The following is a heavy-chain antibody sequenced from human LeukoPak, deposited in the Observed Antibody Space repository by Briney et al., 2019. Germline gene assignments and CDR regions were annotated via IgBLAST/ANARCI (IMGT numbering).Heavy chain of an antibody. Sequence: SETLSLTCTVSGGSVSSYYWTWIRQPPGKGLEWIGYIFYSGSTYYNPSLKSRVTISLNTSKNQFSLRLASVTAADTAVYFCARIPAAGSMGWFDPWGQGSLVTVSS. J-gene: IGHJ5*02. CDR3: ARIPAAGSMGWFDP. V-gene: IGHV4-59*02. D-gene: IGHD6-13*01. CDR1: GGSVSSYY. CDR2: IFYSGST.